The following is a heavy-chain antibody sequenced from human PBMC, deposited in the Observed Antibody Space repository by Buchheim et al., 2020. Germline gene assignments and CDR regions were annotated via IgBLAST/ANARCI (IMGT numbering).Heavy chain of an antibody. D-gene: IGHD3-22*01. Sequence: QVQLVQSGAEVKKPGASVKVSCKASGYTFTDYYIHWVRQAPGQGLEWMGWINPNTGGTKSAQKFQDRVTMTRDTSISTAYMELTRLKSDDTAIYHCAREPRDYDSRGYYYYGLDVWGQGTT. J-gene: IGHJ6*02. CDR3: AREPRDYDSRGYYYYGLDV. CDR2: INPNTGGT. CDR1: GYTFTDYY. V-gene: IGHV1-2*02.